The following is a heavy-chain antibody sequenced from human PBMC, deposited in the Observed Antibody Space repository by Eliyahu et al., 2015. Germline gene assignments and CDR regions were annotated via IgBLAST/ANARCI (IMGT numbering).Heavy chain of an antibody. Sequence: EVQLVESGGGLVQPGGSLRLSCAASGFTFSSYSXTWVRQAPGKGLEWVSYISSSSSTIYYADSVKGRFTISRDNAKNSLYLQMNSLRDEDTAVYYCARGGYCSGGSCYQEYNWFDPWGQGTLVTVSS. CDR3: ARGGYCSGGSCYQEYNWFDP. V-gene: IGHV3-48*02. J-gene: IGHJ5*02. D-gene: IGHD2-15*01. CDR2: ISSSSSTI. CDR1: GFTFSSYS.